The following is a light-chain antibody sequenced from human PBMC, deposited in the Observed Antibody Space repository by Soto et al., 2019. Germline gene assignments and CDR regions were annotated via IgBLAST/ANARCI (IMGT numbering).Light chain of an antibody. J-gene: IGLJ1*01. Sequence: QSALTQPASVSGSPGKSITISCTGTRSDVGGYNFVSWYQQHPGKAPKLMIYDVSNRPSGVSNRFSGSKSGNTASLTISGLQSEDEADYYCSSYTSSSTRVFATGTKLTVL. CDR2: DVS. CDR3: SSYTSSSTRV. CDR1: RSDVGGYNF. V-gene: IGLV2-14*01.